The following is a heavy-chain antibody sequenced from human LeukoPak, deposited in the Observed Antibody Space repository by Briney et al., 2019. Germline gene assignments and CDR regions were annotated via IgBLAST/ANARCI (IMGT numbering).Heavy chain of an antibody. CDR3: ARGSYCGSTRCLGYYYMDV. D-gene: IGHD2-2*01. CDR2: IYTTRCST. J-gene: IGHJ6*03. Sequence: PSETLSLTCTLSGGSIGSGTYYWTWIRQPAGRGREWIVHIYTTRCSTNYNPSLTSRVTISVDTSKNQCSLRLNSVTAADPAVYYCARGSYCGSTRCLGYYYMDVWGEGTAVTVSS. V-gene: IGHV4-61*09. CDR1: GGSIGSGTYY.